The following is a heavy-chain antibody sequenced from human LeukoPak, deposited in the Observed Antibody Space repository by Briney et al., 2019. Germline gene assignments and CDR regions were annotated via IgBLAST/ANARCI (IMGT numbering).Heavy chain of an antibody. V-gene: IGHV4-30-2*01. J-gene: IGHJ4*02. D-gene: IGHD2-15*01. CDR1: GGSISSGGYY. CDR2: IYHSGST. CDR3: ARESAKVDY. Sequence: PSETLSLTCTVSGGSISSGGYYWSWIRQPPGKGLEWIGYIYHSGSTYYNPSLKSRVTISVDRSKNQFSLKLSSVTAADTAVYYCARESAKVDYWGQGTLVTVSS.